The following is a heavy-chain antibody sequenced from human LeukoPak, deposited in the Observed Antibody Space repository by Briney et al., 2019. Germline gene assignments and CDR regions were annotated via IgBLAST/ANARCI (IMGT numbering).Heavy chain of an antibody. Sequence: PSETLSLTCTVSGGSISSSTFYWGWIRQPPGTGLEWIGSIFSGGSTYYNPSLKSRVTISVDTSKNHFSLKLSSVTAADTAVYYCARDLTIVGAKRPHYYFDYWGQGTLVTVSS. V-gene: IGHV4-39*02. J-gene: IGHJ4*02. CDR3: ARDLTIVGAKRPHYYFDY. CDR2: IFSGGST. CDR1: GGSISSSTFY. D-gene: IGHD1-26*01.